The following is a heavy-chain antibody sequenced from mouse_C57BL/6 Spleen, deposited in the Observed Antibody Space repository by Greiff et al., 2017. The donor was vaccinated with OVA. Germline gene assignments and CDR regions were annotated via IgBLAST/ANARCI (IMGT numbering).Heavy chain of an antibody. Sequence: QVHVKQSGAELVRPGASVTLSCKASGYTFTDYEMHWVKQTPVHGLEWIGAIDPETGGTAYNQKFKGKAILTADKSSSTAYMELRSLTSEDSAVYYCTGLTGTRAMDYWGQGTSVTVSS. V-gene: IGHV1-15*01. CDR3: TGLTGTRAMDY. J-gene: IGHJ4*01. CDR1: GYTFTDYE. CDR2: IDPETGGT. D-gene: IGHD4-1*01.